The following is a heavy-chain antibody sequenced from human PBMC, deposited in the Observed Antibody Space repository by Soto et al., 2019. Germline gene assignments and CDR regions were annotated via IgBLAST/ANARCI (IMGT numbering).Heavy chain of an antibody. CDR2: VDPTDSYS. D-gene: IGHD3-10*01. V-gene: IGHV5-10-1*01. J-gene: IGHJ6*02. CDR3: ARDSYYTSGNYFPYYTSATDV. Sequence: VHQKNRKGLEWLGRVDPTDSYSNYSPSFQGHVTISADKSISTAYLQWSSLKASDTAMYYCARDSYYTSGNYFPYYTSATDVWGQGTTVTVFS.